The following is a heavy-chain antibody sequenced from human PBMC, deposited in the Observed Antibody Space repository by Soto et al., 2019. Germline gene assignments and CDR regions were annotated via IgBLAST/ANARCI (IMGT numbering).Heavy chain of an antibody. CDR3: ATQYSSGWYNWFDP. D-gene: IGHD6-19*01. CDR1: GFTFSSYS. Sequence: GGSLRLSCAASGFTFSSYSMNWVRQAPGKGLEWVSSISSSSSYIYYADSVKGRFTISRDNAKNSLYLQMNSLRAEDTAVYYCATQYSSGWYNWFDPWGQGTLVTVSS. V-gene: IGHV3-21*01. CDR2: ISSSSSYI. J-gene: IGHJ5*02.